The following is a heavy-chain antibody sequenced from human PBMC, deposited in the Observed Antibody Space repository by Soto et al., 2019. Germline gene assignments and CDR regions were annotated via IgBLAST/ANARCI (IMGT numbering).Heavy chain of an antibody. Sequence: SETLSLTCTVSGGSITSSSFYWGWIRQLPGKGLEWIGSIFYSGSTYYNPSPRSRVTLYIDLSKNQFSLKLSSVTAADTAVYYCARHLVVAATTYNWFDLWGQGTLVTVSS. J-gene: IGHJ5*02. D-gene: IGHD2-15*01. CDR1: GGSITSSSFY. CDR2: IFYSGST. V-gene: IGHV4-39*01. CDR3: ARHLVVAATTYNWFDL.